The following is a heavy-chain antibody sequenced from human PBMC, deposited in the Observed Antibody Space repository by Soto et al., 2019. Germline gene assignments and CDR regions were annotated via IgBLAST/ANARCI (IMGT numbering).Heavy chain of an antibody. CDR2: IYWDDDK. D-gene: IGHD2-15*01. CDR1: GFSLTTTRMG. CDR3: AHAGDFDLLSFDR. V-gene: IGHV2-5*02. J-gene: IGHJ4*02. Sequence: QITLKESGPPLVRPAQTLTLTCAFSGFSLTTTRMGVAWIRQPPGKALEWLALIYWDDDKRYSPSLKNRLTVSTDTSTTRVVLTITNISPDDTGTYFCAHAGDFDLLSFDRWGPGTLVTVSS.